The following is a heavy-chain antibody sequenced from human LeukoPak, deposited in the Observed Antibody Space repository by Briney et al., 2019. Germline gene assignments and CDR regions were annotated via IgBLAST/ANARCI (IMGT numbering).Heavy chain of an antibody. J-gene: IGHJ6*03. CDR3: AREIEDYYYYYYMDV. V-gene: IGHV3-7*01. CDR1: GFTFSSYW. D-gene: IGHD2-21*01. CDR2: IKQDGSEK. Sequence: GGSLRLSCAASGFTFSSYWMTWVRQAPGKGLEWVAHIKQDGSEKYYVDSVKGRFTISRDNAKNSLSLQMNSLRAEDTAVYYCAREIEDYYYYYYMDVWGKGTTVTVSS.